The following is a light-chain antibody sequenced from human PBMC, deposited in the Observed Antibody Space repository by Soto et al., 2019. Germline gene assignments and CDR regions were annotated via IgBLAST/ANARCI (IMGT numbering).Light chain of an antibody. CDR2: HDA. CDR1: NIGSQS. V-gene: IGLV3-21*02. J-gene: IGLJ1*01. Sequence: SYELAQPPSVSVARGQTARITCGRNNIGSQSVHWYQQKPGQAPVLVVYHDADRPSGVPERFCGAKSGNMATLTISRVEAGDEADYSCQVCERNSVFVFGIGTKV. CDR3: QVCERNSVFV.